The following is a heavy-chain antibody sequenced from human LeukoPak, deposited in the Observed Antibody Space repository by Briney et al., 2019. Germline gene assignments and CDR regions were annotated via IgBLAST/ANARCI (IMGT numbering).Heavy chain of an antibody. Sequence: ASVKVSCKASGGTFSSYAISWVRQAPGQGLEWMGGIIPIFGTANYAQKFQGRVTITADESTSTAYMELSSLRSEDTAVYYCATGEYKNYYDSSGYYYMDVWGKGTTVTISS. CDR2: IIPIFGTA. CDR1: GGTFSSYA. D-gene: IGHD3-22*01. V-gene: IGHV1-69*13. CDR3: ATGEYKNYYDSSGYYYMDV. J-gene: IGHJ6*03.